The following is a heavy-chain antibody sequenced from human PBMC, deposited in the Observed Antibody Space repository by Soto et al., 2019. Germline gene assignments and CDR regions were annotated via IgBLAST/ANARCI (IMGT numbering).Heavy chain of an antibody. Sequence: QVQLVQSGGEVKRPGASVKVSCKTSGYTFSNYGITWVRQAPGPPLEWLGWISLYSDGTNYAQKFQGRVSMTTDTSTTKAYMELRSLRSDDTAVCYWARVVPGAEAWFGPWGQGTLVTVSS. CDR1: GYTFSNYG. CDR2: ISLYSDGT. J-gene: IGHJ5*02. CDR3: ARVVPGAEAWFGP. V-gene: IGHV1-18*01. D-gene: IGHD2-2*01.